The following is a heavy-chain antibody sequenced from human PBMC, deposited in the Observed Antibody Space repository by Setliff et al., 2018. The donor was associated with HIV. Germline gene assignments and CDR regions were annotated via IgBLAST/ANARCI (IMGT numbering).Heavy chain of an antibody. D-gene: IGHD1-1*01. V-gene: IGHV3-48*01. CDR1: GFTFSSYS. CDR2: ISSSSSTI. J-gene: IGHJ4*02. CDR3: ATGELERRRGVSHQTYFDY. Sequence: GGSLRLSCAAPGFTFSSYSMNWVRQAPGKGLEWVSYISSSSSTIYYADSVKGRFTISRDNAKNSLYLQMNSLRAEDTAVYYCATGELERRRGVSHQTYFDYWGQGTLVTVSS.